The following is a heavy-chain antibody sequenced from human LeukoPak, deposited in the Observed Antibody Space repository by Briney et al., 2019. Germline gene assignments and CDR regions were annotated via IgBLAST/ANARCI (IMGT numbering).Heavy chain of an antibody. Sequence: SETLSLTCTVPGGSISSSSYYWGWIRQPPGKGLEWIGSIYYSGSTYYNPSLKSRVTISVDTSKNQFSLKLSSVTAADTAVYYCARGGSSSWYYSVDVWGKGTTVTVSS. CDR2: IYYSGST. CDR3: ARGGSSSWYYSVDV. J-gene: IGHJ6*04. V-gene: IGHV4-39*01. D-gene: IGHD6-13*01. CDR1: GGSISSSSYY.